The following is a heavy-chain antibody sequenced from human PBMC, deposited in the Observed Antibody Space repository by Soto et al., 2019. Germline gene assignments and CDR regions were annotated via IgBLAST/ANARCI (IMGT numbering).Heavy chain of an antibody. Sequence: GASVKVSCKASGGTFSSYAISWVRQAPGQGLEWMGGIIPIFGTANYAQKFQGRVTITADESTSTAYMELSSLRSEDTAVYYCASPQYYDFWSGYGLRLWPQYYYYYGMDVWGQGTTVTVSS. CDR1: GGTFSSYA. D-gene: IGHD3-3*01. CDR3: ASPQYYDFWSGYGLRLWPQYYYYYGMDV. J-gene: IGHJ6*02. CDR2: IIPIFGTA. V-gene: IGHV1-69*13.